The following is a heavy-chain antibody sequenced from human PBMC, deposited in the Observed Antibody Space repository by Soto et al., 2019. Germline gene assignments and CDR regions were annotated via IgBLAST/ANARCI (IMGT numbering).Heavy chain of an antibody. Sequence: EVQLVESGGGLVQPGGSLKLSCAASGFTFSGSAMHWVRQASGKGLEWVGRIRSKANSYATAYAASVKGRFTISRADSKDTSYVQMNSLKTEDTAVYYCTREGGYGDYGRGQGTLVTVSS. D-gene: IGHD4-17*01. V-gene: IGHV3-73*01. CDR1: GFTFSGSA. CDR3: TREGGYGDYG. J-gene: IGHJ4*02. CDR2: IRSKANSYAT.